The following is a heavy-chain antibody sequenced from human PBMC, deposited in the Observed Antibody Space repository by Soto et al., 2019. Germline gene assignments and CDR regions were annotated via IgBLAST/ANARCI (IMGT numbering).Heavy chain of an antibody. CDR3: AKQSPYYYDSSGYYYVSSRRWDHFDY. CDR2: ISGSGGST. Sequence: GGSLRLSCAASGFTFSSYAMSWVRQAPGKGLEWVSAISGSGGSTYYADSVKGRFTISRDNSKNTLHLQMNSLRAEDTAVYYCAKQSPYYYDSSGYYYVSSRRWDHFDYWGQGTLVTVSS. CDR1: GFTFSSYA. D-gene: IGHD3-22*01. V-gene: IGHV3-23*01. J-gene: IGHJ4*02.